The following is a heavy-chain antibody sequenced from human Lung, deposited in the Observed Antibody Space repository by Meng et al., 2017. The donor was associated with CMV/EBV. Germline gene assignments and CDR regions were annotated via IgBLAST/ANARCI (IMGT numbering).Heavy chain of an antibody. Sequence: GEXXKISCAASDFTVSSNYMSWVRQAPGKGLEWVSLIYSGGTTYYADSVKGRFTISRDNSKNTLYLQMNSLRAEDTAVYYCTRVFGSGSQRYGGYYGMDVXGQ. J-gene: IGHJ6*02. CDR1: DFTVSSNY. V-gene: IGHV3-53*01. CDR3: TRVFGSGSQRYGGYYGMDV. D-gene: IGHD3-10*01. CDR2: IYSGGTT.